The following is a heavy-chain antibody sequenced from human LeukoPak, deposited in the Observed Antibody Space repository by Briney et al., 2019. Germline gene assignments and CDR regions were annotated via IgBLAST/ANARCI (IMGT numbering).Heavy chain of an antibody. V-gene: IGHV3-23*01. CDR2: ISGSGDTT. D-gene: IGHD3-9*01. J-gene: IGHJ3*02. CDR3: AKVVLRYFDWSEYDAFDI. CDR1: GFTFSSYA. Sequence: GGSLRLSCAASGFTFSSYAMNWVRQAPGKGLEWVSFISGSGDTTYYADSVKGRFTISRDNSKNTLYLQMNSLRAEDTAVYYCAKVVLRYFDWSEYDAFDIWGQGTMVTVSS.